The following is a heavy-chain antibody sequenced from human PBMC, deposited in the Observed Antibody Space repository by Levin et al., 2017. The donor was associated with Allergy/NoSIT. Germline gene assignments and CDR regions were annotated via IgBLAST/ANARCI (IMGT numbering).Heavy chain of an antibody. Sequence: SQTLSLPCTVSGGSISSSSYYWGWIRQPPGKGLEWIGSIYYSGSTYYNPSLKSRVTISVDTSKNQFSLKLSSVTAADTAVYYCARRVVVTAILDYWGQGTLVTVSS. J-gene: IGHJ4*02. CDR3: ARRVVVTAILDY. D-gene: IGHD2-21*02. V-gene: IGHV4-39*01. CDR1: GGSISSSSYY. CDR2: IYYSGST.